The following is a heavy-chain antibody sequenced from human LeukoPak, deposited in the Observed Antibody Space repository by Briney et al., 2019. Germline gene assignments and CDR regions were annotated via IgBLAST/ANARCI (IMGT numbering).Heavy chain of an antibody. D-gene: IGHD2-2*01. Sequence: ASVKVSCKASGYTFTGYYMYWVRQAPGQGLEWMGWINPNSGGTNYAQKFQGRVTMTRDTSISTAYMELSRLRSDDTAVYYCIRGVVVPAATLGYWGQGTLVTVSS. CDR1: GYTFTGYY. V-gene: IGHV1-2*02. CDR3: IRGVVVPAATLGY. J-gene: IGHJ4*02. CDR2: INPNSGGT.